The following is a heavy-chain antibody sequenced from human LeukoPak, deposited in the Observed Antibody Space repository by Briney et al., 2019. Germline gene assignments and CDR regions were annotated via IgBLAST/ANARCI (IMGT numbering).Heavy chain of an antibody. J-gene: IGHJ4*02. V-gene: IGHV4-39*01. CDR2: LSSGGTT. CDR1: GDSISSSNYF. Sequence: SETLSLTCTVSGDSISSSNYFWGWIRQPPGKGQDWIVSLSSGGTTYYNGSLKSRVTVSVDTSKSQFSLKLNSVTAADTAVYYCVRHVSGTYYRFDYWGQGTLVTVSS. CDR3: VRHVSGTYYRFDY. D-gene: IGHD1-26*01.